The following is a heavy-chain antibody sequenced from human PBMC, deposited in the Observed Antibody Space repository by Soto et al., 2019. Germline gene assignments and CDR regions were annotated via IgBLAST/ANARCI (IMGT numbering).Heavy chain of an antibody. V-gene: IGHV3-30-3*01. CDR2: ISYDGSNK. Sequence: QVQLVESGGGVVQPGRSLRLSCAASGFTFSSYAMHWVRQAPGKGLEWVAVISYDGSNKYYADSVKGRFTISRDNSKNTLYLQMNRLRAEDTAVYYCARDSRSSGWRMMNYFDYWGQGTLVTVSS. CDR3: ARDSRSSGWRMMNYFDY. CDR1: GFTFSSYA. J-gene: IGHJ4*02. D-gene: IGHD6-19*01.